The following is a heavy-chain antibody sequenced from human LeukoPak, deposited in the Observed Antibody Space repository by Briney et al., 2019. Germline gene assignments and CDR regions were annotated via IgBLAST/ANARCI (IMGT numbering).Heavy chain of an antibody. J-gene: IGHJ4*02. CDR3: ARVAASIDY. D-gene: IGHD5-12*01. Sequence: GASVRVSCKASGYSFTTYDINWVRQATGQGLEWMGWMNLKSGYTGYAQKFQGRVTITRDTSTSTVYMELSSLRSEDTAVYYCARVAASIDYWGQGTLGTVSS. CDR2: MNLKSGYT. V-gene: IGHV1-8*03. CDR1: GYSFTTYD.